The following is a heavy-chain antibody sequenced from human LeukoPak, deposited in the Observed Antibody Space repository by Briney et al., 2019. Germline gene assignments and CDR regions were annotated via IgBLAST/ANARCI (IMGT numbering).Heavy chain of an antibody. Sequence: GGSLRLSCAASGFTFSDYYMSWIRQAPGKGLEWVSYISSSGSTIYYADSVKGRFTISRDNAKNSLYLQMNSLRAEDTAVYYCARDLVRGNMVRGVIIRPFDYWGQGNLVTVSS. V-gene: IGHV3-11*04. J-gene: IGHJ4*02. CDR1: GFTFSDYY. D-gene: IGHD3-10*01. CDR3: ARDLVRGNMVRGVIIRPFDY. CDR2: ISSSGSTI.